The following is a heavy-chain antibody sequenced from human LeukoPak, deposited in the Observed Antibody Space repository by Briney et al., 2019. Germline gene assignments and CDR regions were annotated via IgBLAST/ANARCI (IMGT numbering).Heavy chain of an antibody. V-gene: IGHV4-34*01. Sequence: SETLSLTCAVYGGSFSGYYWSWIRQPPGKGLEWIGEINHSGSTNYNPSLKSRVTISVDTSKNQFSLKLSSVTAADTAVYYCARQDAGDDYVWGSYYGWFDPWGQGTLVTVSS. J-gene: IGHJ5*02. CDR2: INHSGST. CDR3: ARQDAGDDYVWGSYYGWFDP. CDR1: GGSFSGYY. D-gene: IGHD3-16*01.